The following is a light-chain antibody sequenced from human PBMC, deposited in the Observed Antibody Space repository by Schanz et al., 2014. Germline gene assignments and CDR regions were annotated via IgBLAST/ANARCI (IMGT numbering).Light chain of an antibody. Sequence: EIALTQSPATLSLSPGERATLSCRASQSVRSNFLAWYQQKPGQAPRLLIYDASTRATDIPARFSGSGSGTDFTLTISSLEPEDFAVYYCQQRSNWPVTVGPGTKVDIK. CDR2: DAS. CDR1: QSVRSN. V-gene: IGKV3-11*01. CDR3: QQRSNWPVT. J-gene: IGKJ3*01.